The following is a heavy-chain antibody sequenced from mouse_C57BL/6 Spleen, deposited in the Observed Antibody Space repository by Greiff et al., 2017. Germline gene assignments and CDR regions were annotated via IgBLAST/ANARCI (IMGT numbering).Heavy chain of an antibody. CDR2: ISSGGSYT. Sequence: EVKLQESGGDLVKPGGSLKLSCAASGFTFSSYGMSWVRQTPDKRLEWVATISSGGSYTYYPDSVKGRFTISRDNAKNTLYLQMSSLKSEDTAMYYCARHEGITTVVSYWYFDVWGTGTTVTVSS. V-gene: IGHV5-6*01. CDR1: GFTFSSYG. J-gene: IGHJ1*03. CDR3: ARHEGITTVVSYWYFDV. D-gene: IGHD1-1*01.